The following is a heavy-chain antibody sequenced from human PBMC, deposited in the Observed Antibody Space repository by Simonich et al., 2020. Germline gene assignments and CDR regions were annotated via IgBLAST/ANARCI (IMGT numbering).Heavy chain of an antibody. Sequence: QVQLVQSGAEVKKPGASVKVSCKASGYTFTSYGISWVRKAPGQGLEWMGWISAYNGTPNYDQKLQGRVTMTTDTSTSTAYMELRSLRSDDTAVYYCARASRGTWWYYYFDYWGQGTLVTVSS. J-gene: IGHJ4*02. D-gene: IGHD2-15*01. CDR2: ISAYNGTP. CDR1: GYTFTSYG. V-gene: IGHV1-18*01. CDR3: ARASRGTWWYYYFDY.